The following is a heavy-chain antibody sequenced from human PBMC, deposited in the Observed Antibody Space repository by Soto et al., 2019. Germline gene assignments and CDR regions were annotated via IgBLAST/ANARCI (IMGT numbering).Heavy chain of an antibody. D-gene: IGHD2-15*01. V-gene: IGHV3-30-3*01. Sequence: QVQLVESGGGVVQPGRSLRLSCAASGFTFSSYAMHWVRQAPGKGLEWVAVISYDGSNKYYADSVKGRFTISRDNSKNTLYLQMNSLRAEDTAVYYCARESCSGGSCYSDYWGQGTLVTVSS. CDR1: GFTFSSYA. CDR3: ARESCSGGSCYSDY. CDR2: ISYDGSNK. J-gene: IGHJ4*02.